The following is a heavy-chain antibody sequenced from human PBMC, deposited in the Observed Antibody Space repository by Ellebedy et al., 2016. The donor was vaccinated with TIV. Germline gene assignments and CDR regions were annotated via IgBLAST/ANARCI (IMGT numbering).Heavy chain of an antibody. D-gene: IGHD2-15*01. CDR1: GFTFSSYS. Sequence: GESLKISCAASGFTFSSYSINWVRQAPGKGLEWVSYISSSSSTIYYADSVKGRFTISRDNATNSLYLQMNSLRDEDTDVYYCARCCSSGSCYYYYGMDVWGQGTTVTVSS. V-gene: IGHV3-48*02. CDR2: ISSSSSTI. CDR3: ARCCSSGSCYYYYGMDV. J-gene: IGHJ6*02.